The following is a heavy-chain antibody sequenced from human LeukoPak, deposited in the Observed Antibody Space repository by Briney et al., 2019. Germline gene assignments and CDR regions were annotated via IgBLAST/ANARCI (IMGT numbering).Heavy chain of an antibody. V-gene: IGHV4-4*07. CDR2: IYASGST. D-gene: IGHD6-13*01. Sequence: SETLPLTCTVYGGSISNYYWSWIRQPAGKGLEWIGRIYASGSTNYNPSLKSRVTMSVDTSKNQFSLKLTSVTAADTAVYYCARGGSSWQSFDFWGQGTLVTVSS. CDR1: GGSISNYY. J-gene: IGHJ4*02. CDR3: ARGGSSWQSFDF.